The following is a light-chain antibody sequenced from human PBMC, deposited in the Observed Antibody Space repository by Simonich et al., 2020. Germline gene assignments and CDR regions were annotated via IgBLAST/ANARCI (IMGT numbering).Light chain of an antibody. CDR2: DAS. CDR3: QQFNSYPHT. J-gene: IGKJ2*01. V-gene: IGKV3-11*01. Sequence: EIVLTQSPATLSFSPGERATLSCRASQSVSSYLAWYQQKPGQAPRLLIYDASNRATGIPARFSGSGSGTDFTLTISSLQPEDFATYYCQQFNSYPHTFGQGTKLEIK. CDR1: QSVSSY.